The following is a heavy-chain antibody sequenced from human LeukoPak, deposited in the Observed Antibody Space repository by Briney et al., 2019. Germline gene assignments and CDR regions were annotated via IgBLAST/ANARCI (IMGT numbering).Heavy chain of an antibody. CDR2: INPSGGST. CDR1: GYTFTSYY. J-gene: IGHJ4*02. CDR3: ARWTTTFLDY. Sequence: ASVKVSCKASGYTFTSYYLHWVRQAPGQGLEWMGIINPSGGSTGYAQKFQGRVTMTRDTSTSTVYMDLSSLRSEDTAVYYCARWTTTFLDYWGQGTLVTVSS. V-gene: IGHV1-46*01. D-gene: IGHD1-1*01.